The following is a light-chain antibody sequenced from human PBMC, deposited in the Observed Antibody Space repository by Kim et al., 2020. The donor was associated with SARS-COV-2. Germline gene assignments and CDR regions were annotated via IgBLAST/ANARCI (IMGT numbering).Light chain of an antibody. V-gene: IGLV10-54*02. CDR2: RNN. CDR1: SNIVGNQG. Sequence: QTATLTCTGNSNIVGNQGAAWLQQHQGHPPKLLSYRNNNRPSGISERFSASRSGNTASLTITGLQPEDEADYYCSALDSSLSAAVFGGGTQLTVL. CDR3: SALDSSLSAAV. J-gene: IGLJ3*02.